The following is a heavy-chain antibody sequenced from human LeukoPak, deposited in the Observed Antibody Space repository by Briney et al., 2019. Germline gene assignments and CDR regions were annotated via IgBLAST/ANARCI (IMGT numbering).Heavy chain of an antibody. J-gene: IGHJ6*03. CDR2: INPSGGST. CDR3: ARGGVVVAVINYMDV. Sequence: ASVKVSCKASGYTFTSYYMHWVRQAPGQGLEWMGIINPSGGSTSYAQKFQGRVTMTRDMSTSTVYMELSSLRSEDTAVYYCARGGVVVAVINYMDVWGKGTTVTVSS. D-gene: IGHD2-15*01. CDR1: GYTFTSYY. V-gene: IGHV1-46*01.